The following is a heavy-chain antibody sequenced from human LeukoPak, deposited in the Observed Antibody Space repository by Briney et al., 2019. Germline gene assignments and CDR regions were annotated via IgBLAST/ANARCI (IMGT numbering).Heavy chain of an antibody. V-gene: IGHV1-58*01. CDR1: GFTFTSSA. CDR2: IVVGSGNT. J-gene: IGHJ3*02. Sequence: GASVKVSCKASGFTFTSSAVQWVRQARGQRLEWIGWIVVGSGNTNYAQKFQERVTITRDMSTSTAYMELSSLRSEDTAVYYCAADQKRLDAFDIWGQGTMVTVSS. CDR3: AADQKRLDAFDI.